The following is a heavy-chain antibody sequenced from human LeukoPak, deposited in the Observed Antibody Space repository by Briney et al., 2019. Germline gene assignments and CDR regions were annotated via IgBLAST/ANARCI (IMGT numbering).Heavy chain of an antibody. CDR2: IYYSGST. CDR1: GGSISSGGYY. Sequence: KPSETLSLTCTVSGGSISSGGYYWSWIRQHPGKGLEWIGYIYYSGSTNYNPSLKSRVTISVDTSKNQFSLKLSSVTAADTAVYYCARASGITIFDWFDPWGQGTLVTVSS. CDR3: ARASGITIFDWFDP. J-gene: IGHJ5*02. V-gene: IGHV4-61*08. D-gene: IGHD3-3*01.